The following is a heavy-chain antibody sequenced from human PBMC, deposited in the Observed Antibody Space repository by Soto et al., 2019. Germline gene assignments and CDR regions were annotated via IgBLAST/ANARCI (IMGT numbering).Heavy chain of an antibody. CDR3: ARARYYYDSSGPYTSSVDY. V-gene: IGHV1-18*01. J-gene: IGHJ4*02. Sequence: GASVKVSCKASGYTFTSYGISWVRQAPGQGLEWMGWISAYNGNTNYAQKFQGRVTITADESTSTAYMELSSLRSEDTAVYYCARARYYYDSSGPYTSSVDYWGQGTLVTVSS. D-gene: IGHD3-22*01. CDR2: ISAYNGNT. CDR1: GYTFTSYG.